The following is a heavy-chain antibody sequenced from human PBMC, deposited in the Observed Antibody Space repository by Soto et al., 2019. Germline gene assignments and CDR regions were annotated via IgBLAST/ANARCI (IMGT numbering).Heavy chain of an antibody. CDR1: GGSISNHY. CDR3: TRANWYSEY. D-gene: IGHD7-27*01. V-gene: IGHV4-59*11. J-gene: IGHJ4*02. Sequence: QVQLQEAGPGLVKPSATLSLTCSVSGGSISNHYWSWIRQPPGKGLEWIGYIYYNGNTNYNPSLTSRVTMSVDTSRNQISLKLTTVTAADTAVYYCTRANWYSEYWGQGTLVTVSS. CDR2: IYYNGNT.